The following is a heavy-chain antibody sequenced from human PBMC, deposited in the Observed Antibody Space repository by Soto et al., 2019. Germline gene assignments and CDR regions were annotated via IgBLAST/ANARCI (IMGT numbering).Heavy chain of an antibody. CDR2: ISYDGSNK. D-gene: IGHD2-15*01. CDR1: GFTFSSYG. Sequence: GGSLRLSCAASGFTFSSYGMHWVRQAPGKGLEWVAVISYDGSNKYYADSVKGRFTISRDNSKNTLYLQMNSLRAEDTAVYYCAKDLAYCSGGXCYWGQGTLVTVSS. CDR3: AKDLAYCSGGXCY. J-gene: IGHJ4*02. V-gene: IGHV3-30*18.